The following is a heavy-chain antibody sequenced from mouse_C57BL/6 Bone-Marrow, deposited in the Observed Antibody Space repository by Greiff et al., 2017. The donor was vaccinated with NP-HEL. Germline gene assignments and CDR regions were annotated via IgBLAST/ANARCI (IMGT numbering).Heavy chain of an antibody. CDR2: ISYDGSN. Sequence: VQLKESGPGLVKPSQSLSLTCSVTGYSITSGYYWNWIRQFPGNKLEWMGYISYDGSNNYNPSLKNRISITRDTSKNQFFLKLNSVTTEDTATYYCARKDYGSSYKDFDYWGQGTTLTVSS. J-gene: IGHJ2*01. CDR1: GYSITSGYY. CDR3: ARKDYGSSYKDFDY. V-gene: IGHV3-6*01. D-gene: IGHD1-1*01.